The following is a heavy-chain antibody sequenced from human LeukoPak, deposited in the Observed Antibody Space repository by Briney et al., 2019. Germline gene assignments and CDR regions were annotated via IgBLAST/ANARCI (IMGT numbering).Heavy chain of an antibody. CDR3: ARDPVQTYYYDSSAPARFDWFDP. CDR1: GFTFSSYW. CDR2: IKQDGSEK. J-gene: IGHJ5*02. V-gene: IGHV3-7*01. Sequence: PGGSLRLSCAASGFTFSSYWMSWVRQAPGKGLEWVANIKQDGSEKYYVDSVKGRFTISRDNAKNSLYLQMNSLRAEDTAVYYCARDPVQTYYYDSSAPARFDWFDPWGQETLVTVSS. D-gene: IGHD3-22*01.